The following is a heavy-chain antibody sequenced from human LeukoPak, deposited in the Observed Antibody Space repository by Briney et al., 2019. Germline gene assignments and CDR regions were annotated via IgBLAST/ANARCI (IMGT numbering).Heavy chain of an antibody. D-gene: IGHD3-22*01. J-gene: IGHJ3*02. CDR1: GFTFSSYA. Sequence: GGSLRLSCAASGFTFSSYAMHWVRQAPGKGLEWVAVISYDGSNKYYADSVKGRFTISRDNSKNTLYLQMNSLRAEDTAVYYCAKETAAVYDSSGYSGLGAFDIWGQGTMVTVSS. CDR3: AKETAAVYDSSGYSGLGAFDI. V-gene: IGHV3-30-3*01. CDR2: ISYDGSNK.